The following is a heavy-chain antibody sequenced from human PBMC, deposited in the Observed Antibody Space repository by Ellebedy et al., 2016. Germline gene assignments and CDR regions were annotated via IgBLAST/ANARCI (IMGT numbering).Heavy chain of an antibody. V-gene: IGHV3-23*01. CDR1: GFTFSSYA. J-gene: IGHJ4*02. Sequence: GESLKISCAASGFTFSSYAMSWVRQAPGKGLEGVSAISGSGGSTYYADSVKGRFTISRDKSKNTLYLQTNSLRAEDTAVYYCAKDDHNVVLLGFGEVEGVDPVDYWGQGTLVTVSS. CDR2: ISGSGGST. CDR3: AKDDHNVVLLGFGEVEGVDPVDY. D-gene: IGHD3-10*01.